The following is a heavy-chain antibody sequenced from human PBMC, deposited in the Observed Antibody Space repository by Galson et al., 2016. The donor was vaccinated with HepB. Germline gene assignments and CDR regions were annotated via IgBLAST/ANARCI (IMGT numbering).Heavy chain of an antibody. CDR2: IWFDGSNK. J-gene: IGHJ4*02. V-gene: IGHV3-33*01. D-gene: IGHD3-10*01. Sequence: SLRLSCAASGFTFSSYGMHWVRQAPGKGLERVAVIWFDGSNKNYVDSVRGRFTISRDNSKNTLYLQMNSLRAEDTAVYYCARRRGSGSHDYWGQGTLVTVSS. CDR1: GFTFSSYG. CDR3: ARRRGSGSHDY.